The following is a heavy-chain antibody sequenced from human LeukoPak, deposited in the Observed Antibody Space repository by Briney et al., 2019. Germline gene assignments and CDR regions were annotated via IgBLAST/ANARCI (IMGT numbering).Heavy chain of an antibody. CDR1: GFSVSNHY. V-gene: IGHV3-53*01. CDR3: ARVSFYAFDT. Sequence: GGSLRLSCAASGFSVSNHYMSWVRQAPGKGLEWVSIIFAGGDVYYADSVKGRLTISRDNVKNMVFLQMNRLTGEDTALYYCARVSFYAFDTWGQGTRVTVSS. CDR2: IFAGGDV. D-gene: IGHD2/OR15-2a*01. J-gene: IGHJ3*02.